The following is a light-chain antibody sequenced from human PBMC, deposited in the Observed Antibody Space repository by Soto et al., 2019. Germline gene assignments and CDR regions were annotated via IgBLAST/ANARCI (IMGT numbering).Light chain of an antibody. CDR2: DVS. CDR1: SSDVGGYNY. CDR3: SSYTCSSTLV. J-gene: IGLJ1*01. V-gene: IGLV2-14*01. Sequence: QSALTQPASVSGSPGQSITISCTGTSSDVGGYNYVSWYQQHPGKAPKLMIYDVSNRPSGVSNRFSGSKSGNTASLTISGLHAEDEADYYCSSYTCSSTLVFGTGTKLTVL.